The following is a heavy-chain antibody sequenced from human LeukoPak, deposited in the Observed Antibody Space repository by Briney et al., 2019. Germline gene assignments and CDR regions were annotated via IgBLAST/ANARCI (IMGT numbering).Heavy chain of an antibody. D-gene: IGHD1-26*01. CDR1: GGSISSSSYY. CDR2: IYYSGST. Sequence: SETLSLTCTLSGGSISSSSYYWGWIRQPPGKGLEWIGSIYYSGSTYYNPSLKSRVTISVDTSKNQFSLKLSSVTAADTAVYYCARHISYGKDYWGQGTLVTASS. CDR3: ARHISYGKDY. V-gene: IGHV4-39*01. J-gene: IGHJ4*02.